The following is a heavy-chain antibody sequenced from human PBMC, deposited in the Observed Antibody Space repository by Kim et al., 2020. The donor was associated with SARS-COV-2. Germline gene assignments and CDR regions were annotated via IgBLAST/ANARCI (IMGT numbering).Heavy chain of an antibody. CDR3: ARAGVRGLGKLGPRYFQH. D-gene: IGHD7-27*01. CDR2: INHSGST. Sequence: SETLSLTCAVYGGSFSGYYWSWIRQPPGKGLEWIGEINHSGSTNYNPSLKSRVTISVDTSKNQFSLKLSSVTAADTAVYYCARAGVRGLGKLGPRYFQHWGQGTLVTVSS. CDR1: GGSFSGYY. J-gene: IGHJ1*01. V-gene: IGHV4-34*01.